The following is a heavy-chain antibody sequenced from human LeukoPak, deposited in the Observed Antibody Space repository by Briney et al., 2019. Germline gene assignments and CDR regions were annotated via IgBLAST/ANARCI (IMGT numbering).Heavy chain of an antibody. CDR2: IRTEAYGGTA. J-gene: IGHJ4*02. Sequence: GGSLRLSCTTSGFTFGDYAMSWVRQAPGKGLEWVALIRTEAYGGTAEYAASVKHRFTISRDDSKSIAYLQMNSLKIEDTAVYHCTRASDFWTGYELDYWGQGTLVSVSS. V-gene: IGHV3-49*04. CDR3: TRASDFWTGYELDY. D-gene: IGHD3/OR15-3a*01. CDR1: GFTFGDYA.